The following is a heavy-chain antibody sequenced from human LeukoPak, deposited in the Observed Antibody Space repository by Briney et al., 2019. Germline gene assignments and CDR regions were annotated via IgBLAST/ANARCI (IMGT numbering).Heavy chain of an antibody. CDR3: ARDRPSDIVVVPAARSRDAFDI. Sequence: GASVKVSCKASGGTFSSYAISWVRQAPGQGLEWMGRIIPILGIANDAQKCQGRVTITADKSTSTAYMELSSLRSEDTAVYYCARDRPSDIVVVPAARSRDAFDIWGQGTMVTVSS. D-gene: IGHD2-2*01. V-gene: IGHV1-69*04. J-gene: IGHJ3*02. CDR1: GGTFSSYA. CDR2: IIPILGIA.